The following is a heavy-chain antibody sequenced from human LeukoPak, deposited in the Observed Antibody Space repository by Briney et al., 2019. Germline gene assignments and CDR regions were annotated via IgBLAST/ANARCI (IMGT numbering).Heavy chain of an antibody. Sequence: SGTLSLTCTVSGGSISDYYWNWIRQPPGKGLEWIGNVHYSGSTNYNPSLKSRLTISVDTSKNQFSLKLTSVTASDTAVYFCARYDFWTGSSTVGAMDVWGQGTTVTVSS. CDR2: VHYSGST. J-gene: IGHJ6*02. V-gene: IGHV4-59*01. CDR1: GGSISDYY. CDR3: ARYDFWTGSSTVGAMDV. D-gene: IGHD3-3*01.